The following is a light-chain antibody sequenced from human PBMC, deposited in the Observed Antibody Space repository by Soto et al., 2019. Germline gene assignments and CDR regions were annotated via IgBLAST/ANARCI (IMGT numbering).Light chain of an antibody. CDR3: QQYGSSPQ. CDR2: GAS. J-gene: IGKJ1*01. V-gene: IGKV3-20*01. CDR1: QSVSSSY. Sequence: EIVLTQSPGTLSLSPGERATLSCRASQSVSSSYLAWYQQKPGQAPRLLIYGASSRATGIPDRFSGSGSGTDFTLTISRLEPEDFAVCYCQQYGSSPQFGQGTKVDIK.